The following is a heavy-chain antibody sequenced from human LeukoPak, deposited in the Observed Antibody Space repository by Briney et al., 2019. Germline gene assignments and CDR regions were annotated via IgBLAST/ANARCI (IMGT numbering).Heavy chain of an antibody. V-gene: IGHV4-30-4*01. CDR2: MYYSGST. D-gene: IGHD3-10*01. CDR1: GGAISSGDYY. J-gene: IGHJ4*02. Sequence: PSETLSLTCTVSGGAISSGDYYWMWVSQPPGESLEWIGYMYYSGSTYYNPSLKSRVTISLHTSKNQFYLKLSSVTAADTAVYYCARAPWDYGSGSYSVQFDYWGQGTLVTVSS. CDR3: ARAPWDYGSGSYSVQFDY.